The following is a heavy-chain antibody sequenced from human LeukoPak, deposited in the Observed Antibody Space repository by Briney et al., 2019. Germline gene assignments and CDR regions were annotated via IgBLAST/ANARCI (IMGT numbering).Heavy chain of an antibody. J-gene: IGHJ2*01. CDR2: IIPIFGTT. V-gene: IGHV1-69*13. CDR1: GGTSSSYP. CDR3: ARATDCSSISCREGYWYFDL. D-gene: IGHD2-2*01. Sequence: ASGKVSCKASGGTSSSYPISWVRQAPGQGLEWMGVIIPIFGTTNYAQKFQGRVTITADESTSTAYMELSSLTSEDTAVYYCARATDCSSISCREGYWYFDLWGRGTLVSVS.